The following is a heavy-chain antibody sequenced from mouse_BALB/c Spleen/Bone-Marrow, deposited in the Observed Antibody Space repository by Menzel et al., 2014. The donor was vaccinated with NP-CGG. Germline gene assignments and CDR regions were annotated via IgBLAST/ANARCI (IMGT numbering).Heavy chain of an antibody. CDR1: GFSLTDYG. Sequence: QVQLQQSGLGLVAPSQSLSITCTVSGFSLTDYGVSWIRQPPGKGLEWLGVIWGGGITYYNSALKSSLTISKDNSKSXVFLKMNRLQTGDTAMYYCAKLGGYFDYWGQGTTLTGSS. J-gene: IGHJ2*01. CDR2: IWGGGIT. D-gene: IGHD4-1*01. V-gene: IGHV2-6-5*01. CDR3: AKLGGYFDY.